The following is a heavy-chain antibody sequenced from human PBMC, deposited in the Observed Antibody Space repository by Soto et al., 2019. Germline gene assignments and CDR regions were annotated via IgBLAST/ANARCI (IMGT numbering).Heavy chain of an antibody. CDR1: GFTFSSYS. V-gene: IGHV3-21*01. Sequence: PGGSLRLSCAASGFTFSSYSMNWVRQAPGKGLEWVSSISSSSTYIYYADSVKGRFTISRDNAKNSLYLQMSSLRAEDTALYYCAVIGVVAATHWFDPWGQGTLVTVSS. CDR2: ISSSSTYI. D-gene: IGHD2-15*01. CDR3: AVIGVVAATHWFDP. J-gene: IGHJ5*02.